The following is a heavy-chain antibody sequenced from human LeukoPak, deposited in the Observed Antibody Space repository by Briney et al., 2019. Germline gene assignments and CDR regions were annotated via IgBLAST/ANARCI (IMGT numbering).Heavy chain of an antibody. D-gene: IGHD2-2*01. V-gene: IGHV4-61*02. CDR3: ATSPHCSSTSCYRV. Sequence: PPQTLSLTCTVSGGSLSSGTYYWSWIRQPAGKGLEWIGRVYITGSTDYNPSLKSRVTMSVDTSKNQISLKLSSVTAADTAVYYCATSPHCSSTSCYRVWGKGTTVTVSS. CDR2: VYITGST. J-gene: IGHJ6*04. CDR1: GGSLSSGTYY.